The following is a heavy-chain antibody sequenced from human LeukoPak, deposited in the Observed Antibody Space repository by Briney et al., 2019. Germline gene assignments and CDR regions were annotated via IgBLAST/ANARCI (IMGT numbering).Heavy chain of an antibody. CDR2: IIPIFGTA. J-gene: IGHJ6*04. CDR1: GGTFSSYA. D-gene: IGHD3-3*01. V-gene: IGHV1-69*06. Sequence: SVKVSCKASGGTFSSYAISWVRQAPGQGLEWMGRIIPIFGTANYAQKFQGRVTITADKSTSTAYMELSSLRSEDTAVYYCAGDFWSGSMGVWGKGTTVTVSS. CDR3: AGDFWSGSMGV.